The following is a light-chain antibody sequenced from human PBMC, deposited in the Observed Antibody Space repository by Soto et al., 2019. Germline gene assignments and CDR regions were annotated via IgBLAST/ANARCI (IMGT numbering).Light chain of an antibody. CDR2: DAS. CDR1: QSVSSSY. CDR3: QQRSNWPPST. J-gene: IGKJ5*01. V-gene: IGKV3D-20*02. Sequence: EIVLTQSPATLSLSPGERATLSCRASQSVSSSYLAWYQQKPGQAPRLLIYDASNRATGIPARFSGSGSGTDFTLTISSLEPEDFAVYYCQQRSNWPPSTFGQGTRLEN.